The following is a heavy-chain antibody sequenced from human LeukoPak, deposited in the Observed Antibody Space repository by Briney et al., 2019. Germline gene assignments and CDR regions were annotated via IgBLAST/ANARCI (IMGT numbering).Heavy chain of an antibody. Sequence: SETLSLTCTVSGGSISSSSYYWGWIRQPPGKGLEWIGSIYYSGSTYYNPSLKSRVTISVDTSKNQFSLKLSSVTAADTAVYYCARHVIWIQQGNWFDPWGQGTLVTVSS. CDR1: GGSISSSSYY. CDR2: IYYSGST. CDR3: ARHVIWIQQGNWFDP. V-gene: IGHV4-39*01. D-gene: IGHD5-18*01. J-gene: IGHJ5*02.